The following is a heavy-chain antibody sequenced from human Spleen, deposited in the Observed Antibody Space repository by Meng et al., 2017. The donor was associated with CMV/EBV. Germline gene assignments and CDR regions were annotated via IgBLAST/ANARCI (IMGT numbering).Heavy chain of an antibody. D-gene: IGHD5-18*01. J-gene: IGHJ4*02. Sequence: ASVKVSCKASGYTFTGYYMHWVRQAPGQGLEWMGWLNPNSGGTNYAQKFQGRVTMTRDTSISTAYMELSRLRSDDTAVYYCARDARGYSYGLRYWGQGTLVTVSS. CDR2: LNPNSGGT. CDR3: ARDARGYSYGLRY. CDR1: GYTFTGYY. V-gene: IGHV1-2*02.